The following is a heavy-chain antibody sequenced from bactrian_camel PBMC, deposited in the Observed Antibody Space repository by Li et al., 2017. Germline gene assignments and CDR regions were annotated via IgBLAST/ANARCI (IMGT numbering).Heavy chain of an antibody. D-gene: IGHD3*01. V-gene: IGHV3S6*01. CDR2: IYRDGTYS. J-gene: IGHJ4*01. CDR1: GFTFGHYY. Sequence: HVQLVESGGGLVQPGGSPTLSCVASGFTFGHYYMNWVRQAPGKGLEWVSSIYRDGTYSAYLDSVKGRFTISRDNAKDTLYLQMNSLKIEDTAVYYCALGSSRQATMTARGKGTQVTVS.